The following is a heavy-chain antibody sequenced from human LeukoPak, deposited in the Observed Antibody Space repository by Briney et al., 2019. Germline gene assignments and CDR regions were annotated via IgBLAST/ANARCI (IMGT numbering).Heavy chain of an antibody. CDR3: ARDYLEYGDYGHGT. CDR2: IIPIIGTA. CDR1: GYTFTSYA. Sequence: SVKVSCKASGYTFTSYAMNWVRQAPGQGLEWMGGIIPIIGTANNAQKFQGRVTITADKSTSTAYMELSSLRSEDTAVYYCARDYLEYGDYGHGTWGQGTLVTVSS. V-gene: IGHV1-69*06. J-gene: IGHJ5*02. D-gene: IGHD4-17*01.